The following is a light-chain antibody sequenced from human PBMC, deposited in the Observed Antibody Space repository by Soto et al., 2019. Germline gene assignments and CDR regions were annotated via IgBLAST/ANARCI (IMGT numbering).Light chain of an antibody. CDR2: EVT. V-gene: IGLV2-8*01. J-gene: IGLJ3*02. CDR3: SSYAGSNNLP. CDR1: SSDVGAYNY. Sequence: QSALTQPPSASGSPGQSVTISCSGSSSDVGAYNYVSWYQQHPGKAPILMIYEVTKRPSGVPDRFSGSKSGNTAALTVSGLQAEDEADYYCSSYAGSNNLPFGGGTKLTVL.